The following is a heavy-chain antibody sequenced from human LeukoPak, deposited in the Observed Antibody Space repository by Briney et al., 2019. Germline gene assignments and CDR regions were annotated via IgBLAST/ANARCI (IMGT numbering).Heavy chain of an antibody. D-gene: IGHD1-26*01. J-gene: IGHJ4*02. V-gene: IGHV1-69*04. CDR2: IIPILGIA. CDR3: ARDQDSGSYLSVPDFDY. Sequence: ASVKVSCKASGGTFSSYAISWVRQAPGQGLEWMGRIIPILGIANYAQKFQGRVTITADKSTSTAYMELSSLRSEDTAVYYCARDQDSGSYLSVPDFDYWGQGTLVTVSS. CDR1: GGTFSSYA.